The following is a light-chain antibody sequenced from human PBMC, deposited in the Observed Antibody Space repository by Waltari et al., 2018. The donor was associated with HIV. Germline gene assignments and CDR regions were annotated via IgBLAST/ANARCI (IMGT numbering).Light chain of an antibody. J-gene: IGLJ3*02. CDR3: HSYDNSLSASV. CDR2: GNS. V-gene: IGLV1-40*01. Sequence: QSVLTQPPSVSGAPGQRVTISCSGPRSNIGARSEVHWYQQHPGTAPKLLIYGNSNRPSGVPDRFSAFKSGTSASLVITGLQAEDEADYYCHSYDNSLSASVFGGGTKRTVL. CDR1: RSNIGARSE.